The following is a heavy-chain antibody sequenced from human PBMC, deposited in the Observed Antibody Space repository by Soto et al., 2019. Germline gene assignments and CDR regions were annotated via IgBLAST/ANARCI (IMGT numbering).Heavy chain of an antibody. J-gene: IGHJ4*02. V-gene: IGHV3-23*01. D-gene: IGHD3-22*01. CDR2: ISGSGGST. Sequence: EVQLLESGGGLVQPGGSLRLSCAASGFTLSSYAMSWVRQAPGKGLEWVAAISGSGGSTYYADSVKGRFTISRDNSKNTLYLQMNSLRAEDTAVYYCAKKGPTYYYDSSGPPYFDYWGQGTLVTVSS. CDR3: AKKGPTYYYDSSGPPYFDY. CDR1: GFTLSSYA.